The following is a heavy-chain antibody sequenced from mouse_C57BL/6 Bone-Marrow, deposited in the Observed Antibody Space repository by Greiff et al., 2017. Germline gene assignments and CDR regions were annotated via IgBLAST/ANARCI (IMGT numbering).Heavy chain of an antibody. J-gene: IGHJ2*01. CDR3: ARPLITTGGDY. D-gene: IGHD1-1*01. CDR1: GFTFSSYG. CDR2: ISSGGSYT. V-gene: IGHV5-6*01. Sequence: EVMLVESGGDLVKPGGSLKLSCAASGFTFSSYGMSWVRQTPDKRLEWVATISSGGSYTYYPDSVKGRFTISRDNAKNTLYLQMSSLKSEDTAMYYCARPLITTGGDYWGQGTTLTVSS.